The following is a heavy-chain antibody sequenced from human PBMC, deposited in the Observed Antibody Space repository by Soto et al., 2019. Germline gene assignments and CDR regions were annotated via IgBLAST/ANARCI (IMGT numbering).Heavy chain of an antibody. Sequence: PGESLNISCKGSGYSFTSYWIVWVLQMPGKGLEWVGIIYPGDSDTRYSPSFQGQVTISADKSISTAYLQWSSLKASDTAMYYCATNYPPWFGPLGYWGQGTMVTGSS. CDR1: GYSFTSYW. J-gene: IGHJ4*02. CDR3: ATNYPPWFGPLGY. CDR2: IYPGDSDT. D-gene: IGHD3-10*01. V-gene: IGHV5-51*01.